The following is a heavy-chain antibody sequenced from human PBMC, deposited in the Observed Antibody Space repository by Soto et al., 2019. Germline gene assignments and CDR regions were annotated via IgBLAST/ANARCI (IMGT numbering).Heavy chain of an antibody. CDR1: GFTFSSYS. V-gene: IGHV3-48*01. J-gene: IGHJ5*02. CDR3: ARHPERIAQIGWFDP. CDR2: ISSSSSTI. D-gene: IGHD6-13*01. Sequence: PGGSLRLSCAAPGFTFSSYSMNWVRQAPGKGLEWVSYISSSSSTIYYADSVKGRFTISRDNAKNSLYLQMNSLRAEDTAVYYCARHPERIAQIGWFDPWGQGT.